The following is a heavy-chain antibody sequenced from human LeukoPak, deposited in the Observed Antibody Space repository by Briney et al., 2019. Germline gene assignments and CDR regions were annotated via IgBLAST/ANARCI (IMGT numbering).Heavy chain of an antibody. CDR1: GDSISNYF. CDR2: IYYSGTT. D-gene: IGHD3-9*01. CDR3: ARADYDILTGDYPPSPGGFDD. V-gene: IGHV4-59*01. Sequence: PSETLSLTCTVSGDSISNYFWSWIRQPPGKGLEWIGYIYYSGTTTYNPSLKTRATISIDTSKNPFSLKLSSVTPADTAVYYCARADYDILTGDYPPSPGGFDDWGQGTLVTVSS. J-gene: IGHJ4*02.